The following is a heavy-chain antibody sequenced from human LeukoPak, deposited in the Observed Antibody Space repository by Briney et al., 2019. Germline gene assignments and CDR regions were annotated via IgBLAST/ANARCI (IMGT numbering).Heavy chain of an antibody. CDR3: ARYPDCINGVCYTYIDY. Sequence: GGSLRLSCAASGFTFDDYGMSWVRQAPGKGLEWVSVINWNGGSTGYADSVKGRFTISRDNAKNPLYLQMNSLRAEDTALYYCARYPDCINGVCYTYIDYWGQGTLVTVSS. J-gene: IGHJ4*02. CDR1: GFTFDDYG. CDR2: INWNGGST. D-gene: IGHD2-8*01. V-gene: IGHV3-20*04.